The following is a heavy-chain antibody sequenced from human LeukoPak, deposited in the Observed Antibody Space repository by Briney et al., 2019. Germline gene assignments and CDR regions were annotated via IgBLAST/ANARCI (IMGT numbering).Heavy chain of an antibody. CDR2: IYYSGST. CDR3: ARDAALLGYSSSWYGDAFDI. Sequence: PSETLSLTCAVYGGSFSGYYWSWIRQPPGKGLEWIGYIYYSGSTNYNPSLKSRVTISVDTSKNQFSLKLSSVTAADTAVYYCARDAALLGYSSSWYGDAFDIWGQGTMVTVSS. D-gene: IGHD6-13*01. J-gene: IGHJ3*02. V-gene: IGHV4-59*01. CDR1: GGSFSGYY.